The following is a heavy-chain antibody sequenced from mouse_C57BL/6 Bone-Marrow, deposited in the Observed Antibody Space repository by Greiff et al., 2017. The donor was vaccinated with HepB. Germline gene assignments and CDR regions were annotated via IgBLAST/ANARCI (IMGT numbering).Heavy chain of an antibody. Sequence: QVQLQQPGAELVKPGASVKMSCKASGYTFTSYWITWVKQRPGQGLEWIGDIYPGSGSTNYNEKFKSKATLTVDTSSSTAYMQLSSLTSEDSAVYYCARNLVLLTTVVEGDYWGQGTTLTVSS. J-gene: IGHJ2*01. CDR1: GYTFTSYW. D-gene: IGHD1-1*01. V-gene: IGHV1-55*01. CDR2: IYPGSGST. CDR3: ARNLVLLTTVVEGDY.